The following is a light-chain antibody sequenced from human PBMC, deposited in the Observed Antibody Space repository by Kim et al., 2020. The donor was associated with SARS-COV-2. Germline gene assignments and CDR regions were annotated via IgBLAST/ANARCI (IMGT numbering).Light chain of an antibody. V-gene: IGLV4-69*01. J-gene: IGLJ3*02. CDR3: QTWGTGAWV. Sequence: ASVKLTCTLSSGHSSYAIAWHQQQPEKGSRYLMKLNSDGSHSKGDGIPDRFSGSSSGAERYLTISSLQSEDEADYYCQTWGTGAWVFGGGTKLTVL. CDR2: LNSDGSH. CDR1: SGHSSYA.